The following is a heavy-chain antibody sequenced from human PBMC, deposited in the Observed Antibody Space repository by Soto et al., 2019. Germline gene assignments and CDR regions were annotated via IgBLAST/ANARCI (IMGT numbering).Heavy chain of an antibody. D-gene: IGHD5-12*01. V-gene: IGHV3-48*01. CDR1: GLTFSTSG. J-gene: IGHJ3*02. CDR2: IGTDTTAI. CDR3: ARGLRYSAFDI. Sequence: EAHLVESGGGLVQPGTSLRLSCAASGLTFSTSGIHWVRQAPGKGLEWLAYIGTDTTAIFHADSVKGRFNISRDNAKSSLYLQINSLRADDTAVYYCARGLRYSAFDIWGQGTMVTVSS.